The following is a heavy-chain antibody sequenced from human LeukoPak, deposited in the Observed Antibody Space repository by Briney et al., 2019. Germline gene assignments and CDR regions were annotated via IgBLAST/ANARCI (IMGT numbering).Heavy chain of an antibody. CDR2: INPASGAT. J-gene: IGHJ5*02. V-gene: IGHV1-2*02. D-gene: IGHD6-13*01. Sequence: ASVKVSCKASGFSFISYHIPWVRQAPGQGLEWMGWINPASGATVYGQKFQGRVTMTRDTSINTVYMDLSRLTSDDTAVYYCGRDETAATGIGLDPWGQGTLVTVSS. CDR3: GRDETAATGIGLDP. CDR1: GFSFISYH.